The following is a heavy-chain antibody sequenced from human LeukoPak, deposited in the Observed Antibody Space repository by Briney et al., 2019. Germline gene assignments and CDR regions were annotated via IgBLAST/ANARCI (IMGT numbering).Heavy chain of an antibody. CDR2: ISAYNGNT. J-gene: IGHJ4*02. Sequence: ASVTVSCKASGYTFTSYGISWVRQAPGQGLEWMGWISAYNGNTNYAQKLQGRVTMTTDTSTSTAYMELSSLRSDDTAVYYCARDRKTYYDILTGRNFDYWGQGTLVTVSS. CDR3: ARDRKTYYDILTGRNFDY. CDR1: GYTFTSYG. V-gene: IGHV1-18*01. D-gene: IGHD3-9*01.